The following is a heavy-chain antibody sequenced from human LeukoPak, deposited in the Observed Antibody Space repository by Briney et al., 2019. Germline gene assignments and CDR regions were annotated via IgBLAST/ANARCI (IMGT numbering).Heavy chain of an antibody. CDR3: ARETLYSCGWKFDY. J-gene: IGHJ4*02. Sequence: PSETLSLTCTVSGGSISNQYWSWIRQPAGKGLEWIGRIYTSGRTNFNPSLKSRITISVDESTNQFSLKLTSVTAADTAVYFCARETLYSCGWKFDYWGQGTQVAVSS. D-gene: IGHD6-19*01. V-gene: IGHV4-4*07. CDR1: GGSISNQY. CDR2: IYTSGRT.